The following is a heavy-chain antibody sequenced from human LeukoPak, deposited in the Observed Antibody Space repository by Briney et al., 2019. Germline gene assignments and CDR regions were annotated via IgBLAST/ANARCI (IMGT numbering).Heavy chain of an antibody. V-gene: IGHV3-23*01. CDR1: GFTFSSYD. CDR3: AVRFDY. CDR2: ISGSGGTT. Sequence: GGSLRLSCAASGFTFSSYDMNWVRQAPGKGLEWVSEISGSGGTTYYADSVKGRFTIARDNAKNSLYLQMNSLRAEDTAVYYCAVRFDYWGQGILVTVSS. J-gene: IGHJ4*02. D-gene: IGHD3-16*02.